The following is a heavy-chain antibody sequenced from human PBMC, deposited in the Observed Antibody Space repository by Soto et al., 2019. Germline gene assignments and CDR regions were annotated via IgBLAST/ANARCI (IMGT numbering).Heavy chain of an antibody. CDR1: GYTFSNYA. CDR3: ARDPYYGSGTYNYLDH. CDR2: INAGNGNT. J-gene: IGHJ4*02. V-gene: IGHV1-3*01. D-gene: IGHD3-10*01. Sequence: GASVKVSCKASGYTFSNYALHWVRQAPGQRLEWMGWINAGNGNTKYSQNFQGRVTITRDTSASTAYMELTSLRSEDTAVYYCARDPYYGSGTYNYLDHWGQGTQVTVSS.